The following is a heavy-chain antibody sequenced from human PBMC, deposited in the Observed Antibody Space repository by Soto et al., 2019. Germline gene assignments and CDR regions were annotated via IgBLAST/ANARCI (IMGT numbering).Heavy chain of an antibody. J-gene: IGHJ4*02. CDR1: SDSISSSTW. V-gene: IGHV4-4*02. CDR2: IYHSGST. Sequence: SETLSLTCAVSSDSISSSTWWSWVRQPPWRGLEWIGEIYHSGSTNYNPSLKSRVTFSVDKSKHQFSLNLSSVTAADTAVYYCASSPGSLAGDYWGLGTLVTVSS. CDR3: ASSPGSLAGDY. D-gene: IGHD2-15*01.